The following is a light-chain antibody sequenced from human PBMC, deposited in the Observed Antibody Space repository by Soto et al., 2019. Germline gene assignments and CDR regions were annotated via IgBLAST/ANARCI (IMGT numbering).Light chain of an antibody. CDR3: QQYNTYSRT. V-gene: IGKV1-5*01. CDR2: DAS. J-gene: IGKJ1*01. Sequence: DIQMTQSPSTLSAFVGDGVTITCRASQSISGWLAWYQQKPGKAPKLLIYDASSLEGGVPSRFSGSGSGTAFTLTISSLQPDDSATYFCQQYNTYSRTFGQGTKVDI. CDR1: QSISGW.